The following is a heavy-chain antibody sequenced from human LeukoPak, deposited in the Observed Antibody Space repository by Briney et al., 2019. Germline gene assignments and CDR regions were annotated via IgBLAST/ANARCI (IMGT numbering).Heavy chain of an antibody. CDR1: GFSLSTSGMR. J-gene: IGHJ4*02. Sequence: SAPTLVKPTQTLTLTCTFSGFSLSTSGMRLNWIRQPPRKALEWLARIDWDDDKFYSTSLKTRLTISKHTSKNQVVLTITNKDPVDTATYYGARTSSGSFDYWGQGTLVTVSS. CDR2: IDWDDDK. V-gene: IGHV2-70*04. CDR3: ARTSSGSFDY. D-gene: IGHD6-19*01.